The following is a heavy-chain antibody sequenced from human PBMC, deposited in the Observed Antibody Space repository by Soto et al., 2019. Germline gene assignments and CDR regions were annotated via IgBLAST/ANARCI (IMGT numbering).Heavy chain of an antibody. Sequence: EVQLVESGGGLVKPGGSLRLSCAASGFTFSSYSMNWVRQAPGKGLEWVSSISSSSSYIYYADSVKGRFTISRDNAKNSVYQQMNSLRAEDTAVYYCAKTELELQEAYDYWGQGTLVTVSS. J-gene: IGHJ4*02. CDR2: ISSSSSYI. CDR1: GFTFSSYS. V-gene: IGHV3-21*01. CDR3: AKTELELQEAYDY. D-gene: IGHD1-26*01.